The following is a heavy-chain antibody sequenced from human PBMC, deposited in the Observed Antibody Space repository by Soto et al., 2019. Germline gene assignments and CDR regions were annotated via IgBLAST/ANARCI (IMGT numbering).Heavy chain of an antibody. CDR3: ARGGGSPFHDHEFDY. D-gene: IGHD6-19*01. J-gene: IGHJ4*02. Sequence: QVHLQESGPGLVRPTETLSLTCSVSGVSTSNHYWSWIRKPPGQGPQWIGCIYYRGTTNYNASLNSRVTISIDTSKNQFSLKLTSVTTADTAVYYCARGGGSPFHDHEFDYWGQGILVIVSS. CDR1: GVSTSNHY. V-gene: IGHV4-59*11. CDR2: IYYRGTT.